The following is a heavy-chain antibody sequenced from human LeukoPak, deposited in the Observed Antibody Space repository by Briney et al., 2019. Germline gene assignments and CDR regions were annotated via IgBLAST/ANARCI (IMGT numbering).Heavy chain of an antibody. J-gene: IGHJ4*02. CDR1: GYPVNSFY. CDR3: ARERPSSYYFDY. Sequence: ASVKVSCKASGYPVNSFYTHWVRQAPGHGLEWVGIIYPSGGSASFTQKFQGRVTMTRDTSTSTFYMELSSLRSEDTAVYFCARERPSSYYFDYWGQGTLVTVSS. V-gene: IGHV1-46*02. CDR2: IYPSGGSA.